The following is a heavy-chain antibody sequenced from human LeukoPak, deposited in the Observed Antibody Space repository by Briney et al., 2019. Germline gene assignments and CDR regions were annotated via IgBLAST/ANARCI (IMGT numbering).Heavy chain of an antibody. D-gene: IGHD6-13*01. Sequence: SETLSLTCTVSGGSISSYYWSWIRQPPGKGLEWIGYIYHSGSTYYNPSLKSRVTISVDRSKNQFSLKLSSVTAADTAVYYCARYHSSSWYVGDYWGQGTLVTVSS. CDR2: IYHSGST. J-gene: IGHJ4*02. CDR3: ARYHSSSWYVGDY. CDR1: GGSISSYY. V-gene: IGHV4-59*12.